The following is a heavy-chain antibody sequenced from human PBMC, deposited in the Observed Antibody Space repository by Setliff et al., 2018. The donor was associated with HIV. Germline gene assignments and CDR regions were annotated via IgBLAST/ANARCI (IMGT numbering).Heavy chain of an antibody. D-gene: IGHD3-10*01. CDR2: IYYSGST. CDR3: ARQITMVRGVYQPYNYYYMDV. CDR1: GGSISSYY. V-gene: IGHV4-59*08. Sequence: SETLSLTCTVSGGSISSYYWSWIRQPPGKGLEWIGYIYYSGSTNYNPSLKSRVTISVDTSKNQFSLKLSSVTAADTDVYYCARQITMVRGVYQPYNYYYMDVWGKGTTVTVSS. J-gene: IGHJ6*03.